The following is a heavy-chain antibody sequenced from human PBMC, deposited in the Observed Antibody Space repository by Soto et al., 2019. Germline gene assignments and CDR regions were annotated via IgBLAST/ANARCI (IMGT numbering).Heavy chain of an antibody. Sequence: EVQLLESGGGLVQPGGSLRVSCAASGFTFSSYAMSWVRQAPGKGLEWVSGIRGSGDRTHYADSVKGRFTISRDNSKNTLSVQLNSLRAEDTAVYYCAKGLGTTFGSLDVWGQGTMVTVSS. D-gene: IGHD3-16*01. CDR1: GFTFSSYA. CDR2: IRGSGDRT. V-gene: IGHV3-23*01. CDR3: AKGLGTTFGSLDV. J-gene: IGHJ3*01.